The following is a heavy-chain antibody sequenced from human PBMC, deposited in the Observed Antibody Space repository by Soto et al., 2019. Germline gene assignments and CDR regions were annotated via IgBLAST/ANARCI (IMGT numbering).Heavy chain of an antibody. CDR3: ARDHDSSGYYYDYYYGMDV. J-gene: IGHJ6*02. Sequence: PGGSLRLSCAASGFTVSSNYMSWVRQAPGKGLEWVSVIYSGGSTYYADSVKGRFTISRDNSKNTLYLQMNSLRAEDTAVYYCARDHDSSGYYYDYYYGMDVWGQGTTVTVSS. V-gene: IGHV3-53*01. D-gene: IGHD3-22*01. CDR2: IYSGGST. CDR1: GFTVSSNY.